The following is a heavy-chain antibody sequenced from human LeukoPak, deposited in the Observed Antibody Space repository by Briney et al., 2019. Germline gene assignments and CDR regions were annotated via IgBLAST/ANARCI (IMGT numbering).Heavy chain of an antibody. CDR2: ISGSGGTT. CDR3: AKDDVAASGTDY. Sequence: GGSLRLSCAASRFTFSNYVMSWVSQAPGKGLEWVSSISGSGGTTYYADSVKGRFTVSRDNSENTLYLQMNSLRAEDTAVYYCAKDDVAASGTDYWGQGTLVTVSS. CDR1: RFTFSNYV. D-gene: IGHD6-13*01. J-gene: IGHJ4*02. V-gene: IGHV3-23*01.